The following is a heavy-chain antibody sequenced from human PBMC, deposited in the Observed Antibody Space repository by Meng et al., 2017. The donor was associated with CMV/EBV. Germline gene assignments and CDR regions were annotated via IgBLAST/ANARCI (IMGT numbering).Heavy chain of an antibody. CDR3: ARETVSASGGIDP. D-gene: IGHD2/OR15-2a*01. J-gene: IGHJ5*02. CDR2: IYNTGST. Sequence: SETLSLTCTVSGASVATDSYYWGWIRQPPGKGLEWIGYIYNTGSTKYNPSLQTRVTVSVDTPKNQFSLKLSSVTAADTATYYCARETVSASGGIDPWGRGTLVPSPQ. CDR1: GASVATDSYY. V-gene: IGHV4-61*01.